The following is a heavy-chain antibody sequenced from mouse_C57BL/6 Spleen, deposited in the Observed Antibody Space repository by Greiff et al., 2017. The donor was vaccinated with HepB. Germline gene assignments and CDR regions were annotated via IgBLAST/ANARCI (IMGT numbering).Heavy chain of an antibody. V-gene: IGHV1-59*01. CDR2: IDPSDSYT. Sequence: VKLQQPGAELVRPGTSVKLSCKASGYTFTSYWMHWVKQRPGQGLEWIGVIDPSDSYTNYNQKFKGKATLTVDTSSSTAYMQLSSLTSEDSAVYYCARPPVVATRAMDYWGQGTSVTVSS. J-gene: IGHJ4*01. CDR3: ARPPVVATRAMDY. D-gene: IGHD1-1*01. CDR1: GYTFTSYW.